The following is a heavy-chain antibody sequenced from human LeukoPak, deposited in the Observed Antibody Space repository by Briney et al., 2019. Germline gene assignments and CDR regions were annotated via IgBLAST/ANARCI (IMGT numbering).Heavy chain of an antibody. CDR2: INTDGSNT. CDR3: ARDLLSVDYNYDY. Sequence: GGSLRLSCAASGFTLSSYWMHWVRQVPGKGLVWVSQINTDGSNTNYADSVKGRFTISRDNAKNTLYLQMNSLRAEDTAVYYCARDLLSVDYNYDYWGQGTLVTVCS. D-gene: IGHD4-11*01. V-gene: IGHV3-74*01. J-gene: IGHJ4*02. CDR1: GFTLSSYW.